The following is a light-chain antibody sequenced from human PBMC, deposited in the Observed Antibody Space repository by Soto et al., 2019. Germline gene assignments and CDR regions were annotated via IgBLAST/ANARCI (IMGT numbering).Light chain of an antibody. CDR1: QSVSSSY. J-gene: IGKJ2*01. Sequence: EIVLTQSPGTLSLSPGERATLSCRASQSVSSSYLAWYQQKPGQAPRLLIYGTSSRVTGIPDTFSGSGSGTDFTLTSSRLEREDLEVYYFQHYSTSRYTFGQGNKCEIK. CDR2: GTS. V-gene: IGKV3-20*01. CDR3: QHYSTSRYT.